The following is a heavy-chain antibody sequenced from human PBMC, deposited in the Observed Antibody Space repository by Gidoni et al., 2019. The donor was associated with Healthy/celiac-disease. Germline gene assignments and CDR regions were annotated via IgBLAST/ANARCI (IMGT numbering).Heavy chain of an antibody. CDR2: IFTNDEK. V-gene: IGHV2-26*01. J-gene: IGHJ3*02. Sequence: QVTLTDSGPVLVKPTETLTLTCTVSRFSLSNARMGVSWIRQPPGKALEWLAHIFTNDEKSYSPSLKSRLTIAKDTSKSQVVLTMTNMDPVDTATYYWARDYDFWSGYHTPSAFDIWGQGTMVTVSS. CDR3: ARDYDFWSGYHTPSAFDI. CDR1: RFSLSNARMG. D-gene: IGHD3-3*01.